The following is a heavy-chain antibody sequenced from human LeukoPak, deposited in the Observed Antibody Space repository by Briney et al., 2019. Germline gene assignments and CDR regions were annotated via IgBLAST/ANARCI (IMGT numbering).Heavy chain of an antibody. CDR2: ISSSGSTI. V-gene: IGHV3-48*03. CDR1: GFTFSSYE. D-gene: IGHD5-24*01. J-gene: IGHJ4*02. CDR3: ARGHYNSSPFDY. Sequence: GGSLRLSCAASGFTFSSYEMNWVRQAPGKGLEWVSYISSSGSTIYYADSVKGRFTISRDNSKNTLYLQMSSLRAEDTAVFYCARGHYNSSPFDYWGQGTLVTVSS.